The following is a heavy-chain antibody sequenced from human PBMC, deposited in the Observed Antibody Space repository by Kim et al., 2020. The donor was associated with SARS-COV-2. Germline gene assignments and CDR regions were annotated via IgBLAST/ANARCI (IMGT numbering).Heavy chain of an antibody. V-gene: IGHV4-34*01. CDR1: GGSFSGYY. J-gene: IGHJ6*02. CDR3: ARVPQPRSRYGMDV. D-gene: IGHD6-6*01. CDR2: INHSGST. Sequence: SETLSLTCAVYGGSFSGYYWSWIRQPPGKGLEWIGEINHSGSTNYNPSLKSRVTISVDTSKNQFSLKLSSVTAADTAVYYCARVPQPRSRYGMDVWGQGTTVTVSS.